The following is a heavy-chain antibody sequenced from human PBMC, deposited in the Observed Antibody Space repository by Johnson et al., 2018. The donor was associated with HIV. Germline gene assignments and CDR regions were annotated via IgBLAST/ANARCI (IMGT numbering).Heavy chain of an antibody. J-gene: IGHJ3*02. V-gene: IGHV3-15*01. D-gene: IGHD1-26*01. CDR2: IKSKTDGGTT. Sequence: VQLVESGGGVVRPGGSLRLSCAASGFTFSNAWMSWVRQAPGKGLEWVGRIKSKTDGGTTDYAAPVKGRFTISRDDSKNTMSLQMNSPRVEDTAVYYCARVRGGRENAFDIWGQGTMVTVSS. CDR3: ARVRGGRENAFDI. CDR1: GFTFSNAW.